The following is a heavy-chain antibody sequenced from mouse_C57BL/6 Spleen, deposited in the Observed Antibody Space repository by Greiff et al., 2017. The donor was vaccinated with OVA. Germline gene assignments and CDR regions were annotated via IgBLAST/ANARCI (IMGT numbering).Heavy chain of an antibody. J-gene: IGHJ1*03. Sequence: VQLQQPGAELVRPGSSVKLSCKASGYTFTSYWMHWVKQRPIQGLEWIGNIDPSDSETHYNQKFKDKATLTVDKSSSTAYMQLSSLTSEDSAVYYCARGNWDYWYFDVWGTGTTVTVSS. V-gene: IGHV1-52*01. CDR2: IDPSDSET. CDR1: GYTFTSYW. CDR3: ARGNWDYWYFDV. D-gene: IGHD4-1*01.